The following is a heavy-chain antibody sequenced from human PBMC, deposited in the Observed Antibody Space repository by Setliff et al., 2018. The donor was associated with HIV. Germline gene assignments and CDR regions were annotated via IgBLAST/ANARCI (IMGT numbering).Heavy chain of an antibody. D-gene: IGHD3-22*01. CDR2: THTRGST. J-gene: IGHJ3*02. CDR3: ARFYYHYDSTNDAFDI. Sequence: PSETLSLTCTVSGGSISSGSHYWSWIRQPAGKGLEWIGRTHTRGSTDYNPSLKSRVTISVDTSKNQFSLKLSSVTAADTAVYYCARFYYHYDSTNDAFDIWGQGTMVTVSS. CDR1: GGSISSGSHY. V-gene: IGHV4-61*02.